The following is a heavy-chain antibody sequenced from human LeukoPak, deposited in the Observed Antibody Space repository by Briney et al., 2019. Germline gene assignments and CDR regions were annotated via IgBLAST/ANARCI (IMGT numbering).Heavy chain of an antibody. V-gene: IGHV1-2*02. CDR3: ARGPRGGQIDY. Sequence: ASVTVSCTASGYTFTSYYMHWVRQAPGQGLEWMGWIYPNSGVTNYAQKFQGRVTITRDTSISTAYMELSRLRSDDTAVYYCARGPRGGQIDYWGQGTLVTVSS. J-gene: IGHJ4*02. CDR1: GYTFTSYY. D-gene: IGHD3-10*01. CDR2: IYPNSGVT.